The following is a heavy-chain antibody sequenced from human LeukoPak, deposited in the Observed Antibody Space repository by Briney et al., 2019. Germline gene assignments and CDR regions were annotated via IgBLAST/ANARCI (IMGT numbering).Heavy chain of an antibody. CDR2: IYYSGST. CDR1: GGSISSYY. V-gene: IGHV4-59*01. CDR3: ARNVEMATPTD. J-gene: IGHJ4*02. Sequence: KPSETLSLTCTVSGGSISSYYWSWIRQPPGKGLEWIGYIYYSGSTNYDPSLKSRVTISVDTSKNQFSLKLSSVTAADTAVYYCARNVEMATPTDWGQGTLVTVSS. D-gene: IGHD5-24*01.